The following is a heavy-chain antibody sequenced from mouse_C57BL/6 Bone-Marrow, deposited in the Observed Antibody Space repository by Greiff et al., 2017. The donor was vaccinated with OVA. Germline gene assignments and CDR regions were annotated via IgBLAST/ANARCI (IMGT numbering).Heavy chain of an antibody. CDR3: AIFLDYDEAVDY. CDR1: GYAFSSYW. J-gene: IGHJ2*01. D-gene: IGHD2-4*01. CDR2: IYPGDGDT. V-gene: IGHV1-80*01. Sequence: QVQLQQSGAELVKPGASVKISCKASGYAFSSYWMNWVKQRPGKGLEWIGQIYPGDGDTNYNGKFKGKATLTADKSSSTAYMQLSSLTSEDSAVYVCAIFLDYDEAVDYWGQGTTLTVSS.